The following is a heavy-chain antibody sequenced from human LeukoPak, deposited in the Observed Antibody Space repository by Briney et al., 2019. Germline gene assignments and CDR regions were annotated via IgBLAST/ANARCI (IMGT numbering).Heavy chain of an antibody. V-gene: IGHV5-51*01. J-gene: IGHJ4*02. Sequence: GESLKISCKGSGYSFTDYWIGWVRQMPGEGLQWMGIIYPDDSDTRYSPSFQGQVTISVDKSISTAYLQWSSLKASDTAMYYCARRQGCSNTACPPDYWGQGTLVTVSS. D-gene: IGHD2-2*01. CDR3: ARRQGCSNTACPPDY. CDR2: IYPDDSDT. CDR1: GYSFTDYW.